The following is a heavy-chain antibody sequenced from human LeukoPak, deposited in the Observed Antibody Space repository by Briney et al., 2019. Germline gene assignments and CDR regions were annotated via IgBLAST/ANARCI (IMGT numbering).Heavy chain of an antibody. CDR3: ARDGGHYFDSSGYYLSYYLDY. CDR1: GGTFSSYA. J-gene: IGHJ4*02. CDR2: IIPIFGTA. Sequence: SVKVSCKASGGTFSSYAISWVRQAPGQGLEWMGGIIPIFGTANYAQKFQGRLTMTTDASTSTAYMELRSLSSDDTAIYFCARDGGHYFDSSGYYLSYYLDYWGQGTLVTVSS. V-gene: IGHV1-69*05. D-gene: IGHD3-22*01.